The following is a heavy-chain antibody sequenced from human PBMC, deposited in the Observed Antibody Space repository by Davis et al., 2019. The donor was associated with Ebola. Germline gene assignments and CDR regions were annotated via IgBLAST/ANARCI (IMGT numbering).Heavy chain of an antibody. CDR3: TSGMDV. Sequence: PGGSLRLSCAASGFTFNNHWMHWVRQASGKGLEWVGRIRSKANSYATAYAASVKGRFTISRDDSKNTAYLQMNSLKTEDTAVYYCTSGMDVWGQGTTVTVSS. J-gene: IGHJ6*02. CDR2: IRSKANSYAT. CDR1: GFTFNNHW. V-gene: IGHV3-73*01.